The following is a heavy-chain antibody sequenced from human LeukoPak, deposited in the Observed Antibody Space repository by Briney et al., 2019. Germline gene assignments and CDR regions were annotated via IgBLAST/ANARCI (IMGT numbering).Heavy chain of an antibody. CDR3: ASRKLGNDY. V-gene: IGHV4-59*01. J-gene: IGHJ4*02. CDR1: GGSISNYY. Sequence: SETLSLTCTVSGGSISNYYWSWIRQSPGKGLEWIGYIYHTGSTSYSPSLKSRVTISADTSQNQFSLKLSSVTAADTAVYYCASRKLGNDYWGQGTLVTVSS. CDR2: IYHTGST. D-gene: IGHD7-27*01.